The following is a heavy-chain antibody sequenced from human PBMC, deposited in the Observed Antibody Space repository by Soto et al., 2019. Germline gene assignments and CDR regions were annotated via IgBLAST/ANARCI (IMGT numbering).Heavy chain of an antibody. CDR1: GFSFSGYT. D-gene: IGHD1-1*01. V-gene: IGHV3-30-3*01. Sequence: QVRLVESGGGVVQPGRSLRLSCAPSGFSFSGYTMHWVRQAPGEGLEWVALISYDGSNRYYADSVKGRFTISRDNSKNTLYLQMNSLRVEDTAVYYCAREASTGAPRPVVASGDPHDAFDIWGQGTMVTVSS. CDR3: AREASTGAPRPVVASGDPHDAFDI. CDR2: ISYDGSNR. J-gene: IGHJ3*02.